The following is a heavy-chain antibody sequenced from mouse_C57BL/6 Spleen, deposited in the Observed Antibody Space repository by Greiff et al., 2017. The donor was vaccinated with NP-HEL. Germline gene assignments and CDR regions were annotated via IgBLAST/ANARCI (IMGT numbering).Heavy chain of an antibody. CDR3: ARQTATRTYYFDY. D-gene: IGHD6-1*02. Sequence: LQQPGAELVKPGASVKLSCKASGYTFTSYWMHWVKQRPGQGLEWIGMIHPNSGSTNYNEKFKSKATLTVDKSSSTAYMQLSSLTSEDSAVYYCARQTATRTYYFDYWGQGTTLTVSS. CDR2: IHPNSGST. V-gene: IGHV1-64*01. J-gene: IGHJ2*01. CDR1: GYTFTSYW.